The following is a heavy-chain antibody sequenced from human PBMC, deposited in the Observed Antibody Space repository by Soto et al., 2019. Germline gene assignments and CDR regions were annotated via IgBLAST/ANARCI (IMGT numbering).Heavy chain of an antibody. J-gene: IGHJ5*01. D-gene: IGHD5-18*01. V-gene: IGHV1-3*01. CDR3: ARNSYGLGWFDY. Sequence: ASVKVSCKASGYTFTSYAMHWVRQAPGQRLEWMGWINAGNGNTKYSQKFQGRVTITRDTSASTAYMELSSLRSEDTAVYYCARNSYGLGWFDYWGQGTLVTVSS. CDR2: INAGNGNT. CDR1: GYTFTSYA.